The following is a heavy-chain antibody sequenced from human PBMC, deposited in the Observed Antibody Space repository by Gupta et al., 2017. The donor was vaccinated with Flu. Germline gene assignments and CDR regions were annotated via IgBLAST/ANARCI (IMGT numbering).Heavy chain of an antibody. V-gene: IGHV4-61*01. J-gene: IGHJ4*02. CDR1: GGSVSSGSYY. Sequence: QVQLQESGPGLVKPSETLSLTCTVSGGSVSSGSYYWSWIRQPPGKGLEWIGYIYHSGSTNYNPPLKSRVTISGDTSKNQFSLKLSSVTAADTAVYYCARDRGWGDPFDYWGQGTLVTVSS. D-gene: IGHD3-10*01. CDR2: IYHSGST. CDR3: ARDRGWGDPFDY.